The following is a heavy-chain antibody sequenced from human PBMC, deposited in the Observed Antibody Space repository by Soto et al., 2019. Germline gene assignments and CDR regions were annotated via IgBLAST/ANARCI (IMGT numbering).Heavy chain of an antibody. V-gene: IGHV3-23*01. CDR3: VKDTNSEAPG. D-gene: IGHD2-8*01. CDR2: ISEDSGTT. Sequence: GGSLRLSCATSGFNFNTNGMTWVRQAPGKGLEWVSIISEDSGTTYYAESAKGRFTVSRDNSKNTLYLQMNSLRAEDTATYYCVKDTNSEAPGWGQGTLVTVSS. J-gene: IGHJ4*02. CDR1: GFNFNTNG.